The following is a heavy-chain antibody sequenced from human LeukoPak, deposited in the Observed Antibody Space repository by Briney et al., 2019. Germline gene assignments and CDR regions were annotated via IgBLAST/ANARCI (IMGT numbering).Heavy chain of an antibody. CDR2: VNTDGSST. J-gene: IGHJ6*02. CDR3: ARDWGSSWGDYYYGMDV. Sequence: GGSLRLSCAASGFTFSSYWMHWVRQAPGKGLVWVSRVNTDGSSTNYADSVKGRFTISRDNAKNSLYLQMNSLRAEDTAVYYCARDWGSSWGDYYYGMDVWGQGTTVTVSS. D-gene: IGHD6-13*01. CDR1: GFTFSSYW. V-gene: IGHV3-74*01.